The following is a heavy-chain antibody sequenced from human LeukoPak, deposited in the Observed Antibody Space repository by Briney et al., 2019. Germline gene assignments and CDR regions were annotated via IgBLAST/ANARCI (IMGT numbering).Heavy chain of an antibody. Sequence: GGSLRLSCAASGFTFSSYGMSWVRQAPGKGLEWVSAISGSGGSTYYADSVKGRFTISRDNPKNTLYLQMNSLSAEDTAVYFCAKKVYHKMEVWGKGTTVTISS. CDR3: AKKVYHKMEV. CDR2: ISGSGGST. V-gene: IGHV3-23*01. D-gene: IGHD2-2*02. J-gene: IGHJ6*01. CDR1: GFTFSSYG.